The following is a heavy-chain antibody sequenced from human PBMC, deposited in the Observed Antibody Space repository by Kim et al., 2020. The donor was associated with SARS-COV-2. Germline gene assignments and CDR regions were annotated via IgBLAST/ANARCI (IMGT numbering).Heavy chain of an antibody. CDR2: IYPGDSDT. J-gene: IGHJ3*02. CDR3: ARSRVPETAMAESFDI. V-gene: IGHV5-51*01. Sequence: GESLKISCKGSGYSFSTYWIAWVRQMPGKGLEWMGIIYPGDSDTRYSPSFQGQVTISADKSITTAYLQWSSLKASDTAMYYCARSRVPETAMAESFDIWGQGTVVTVS. CDR1: GYSFSTYW. D-gene: IGHD5-18*01.